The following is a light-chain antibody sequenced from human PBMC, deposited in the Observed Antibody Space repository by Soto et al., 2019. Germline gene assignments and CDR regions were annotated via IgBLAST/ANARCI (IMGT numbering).Light chain of an antibody. J-gene: IGKJ5*01. CDR3: QQYNNWLSIT. V-gene: IGKV3-15*01. CDR2: GAS. Sequence: EIVMTQSPATRSVSPGERATLSCMASQSVSSNLAWYQQKPGQAPRLLIYGASTRATAIPARFSGSGSGPEFTLTISSLQSEDFAVYYCQQYNNWLSITFGQGTRLAI. CDR1: QSVSSN.